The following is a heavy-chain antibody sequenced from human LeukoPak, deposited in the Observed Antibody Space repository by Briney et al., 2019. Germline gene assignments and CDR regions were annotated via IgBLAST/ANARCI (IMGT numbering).Heavy chain of an antibody. CDR2: ISVINSGNT. Sequence: GASVKVSCKASGYTFISYGISWVRQAPGQGLEWMGWISVINSGNTRYAQNFQGRLTMTTDTSTTTAYMELRSLRSDDTAVYYCSREFPFCGADCFSGVFDIWGQGTMVTVS. D-gene: IGHD2-21*02. CDR3: SREFPFCGADCFSGVFDI. J-gene: IGHJ3*02. CDR1: GYTFISYG. V-gene: IGHV1-18*01.